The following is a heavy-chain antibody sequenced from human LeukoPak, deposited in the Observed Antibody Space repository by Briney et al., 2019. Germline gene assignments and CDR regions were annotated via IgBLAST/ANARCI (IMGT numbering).Heavy chain of an antibody. CDR2: IYTSGST. J-gene: IGHJ4*02. CDR3: ARGDYYDTNSYYFDY. CDR1: GYSISSGSYY. Sequence: SETLSLTCTVSGYSISSGSYYWSWIRQRAGKGLEWIGRIYTSGSTNYNPSLKSRVTISLDTSRNQFSLKLSSVTAADTAVYYCARGDYYDTNSYYFDYWGQGTLVTVSS. D-gene: IGHD3-22*01. V-gene: IGHV4-61*02.